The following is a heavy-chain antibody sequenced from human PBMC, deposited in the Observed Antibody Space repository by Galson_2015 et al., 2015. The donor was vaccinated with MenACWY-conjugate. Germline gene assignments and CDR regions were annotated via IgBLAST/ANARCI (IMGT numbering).Heavy chain of an antibody. CDR3: ARDTRGHFDY. V-gene: IGHV3-7*03. CDR2: IKQDGREK. CDR1: GFIFSSYW. J-gene: IGHJ4*02. Sequence: SLRLSCAVSGFIFSSYWMSWVRQAPGKGLEWVANIKQDGREKNYVDSVKGRFTISRDNADNSVYLQMDSLRVEDTAVYYCARDTRGHFDYWGQGTLVTFSS.